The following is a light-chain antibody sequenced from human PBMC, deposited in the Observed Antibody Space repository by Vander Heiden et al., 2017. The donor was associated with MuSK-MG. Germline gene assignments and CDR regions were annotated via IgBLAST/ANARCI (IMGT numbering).Light chain of an antibody. J-gene: IGKJ4*01. CDR2: KAS. CDR1: QSISTW. Sequence: DIQMTQSPSTLSASIGDRVTITCRASQSISTWLAWYQQKPGKAPKLLIYKASSLESGVPSRFSGSGSGTEFTLTISSLQPDDFATYYCQQDNSSPLTFGGGTKVEIK. CDR3: QQDNSSPLT. V-gene: IGKV1-5*03.